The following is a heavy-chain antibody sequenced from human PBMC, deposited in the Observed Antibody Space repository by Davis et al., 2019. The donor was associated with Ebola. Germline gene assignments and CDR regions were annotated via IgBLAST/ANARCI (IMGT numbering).Heavy chain of an antibody. V-gene: IGHV1-69*04. CDR2: IIPILGIA. CDR3: ARDFGPGDGGDN. CDR1: GYTFTSYT. Sequence: SVKVSCKASGYTFTSYTISWVRQAPGQGLEWMGRIIPILGIANYAQKFQGRVTITADKSTSTAYMELSSLRSEDTAVYYCARDFGPGDGGDNWGQGTLVTVSS. D-gene: IGHD3-16*01. J-gene: IGHJ4*02.